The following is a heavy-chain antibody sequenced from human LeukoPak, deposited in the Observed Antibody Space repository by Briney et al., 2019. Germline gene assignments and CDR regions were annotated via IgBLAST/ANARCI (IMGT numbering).Heavy chain of an antibody. J-gene: IGHJ3*02. CDR1: GGSISSYY. V-gene: IGHV4-4*07. CDR2: IYTSGST. D-gene: IGHD3-22*01. Sequence: SETLSLTCTVSGGSISSYYWSWLRQPAGKGLEWIGRIYTSGSTNYNHSLKSRVTMSVDTTKNQFSLMLSSVTAADTAVYYCASPYDSSDFDAFDIWGQGTMVTVSS. CDR3: ASPYDSSDFDAFDI.